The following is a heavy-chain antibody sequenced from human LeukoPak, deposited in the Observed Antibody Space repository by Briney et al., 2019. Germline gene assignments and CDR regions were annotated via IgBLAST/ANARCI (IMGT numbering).Heavy chain of an antibody. Sequence: GGSLRLSCAASGFTFSSYSMNWVRQAPGKGLEWVSSISSSSSYIYYADSVKGRFTISRDNAKNSLYLQMNSLRAEDTAVYYCASLRYFDWLLLGFDYWGQGTLVTVSP. V-gene: IGHV3-21*01. CDR1: GFTFSSYS. D-gene: IGHD3-9*01. CDR2: ISSSSSYI. CDR3: ASLRYFDWLLLGFDY. J-gene: IGHJ4*02.